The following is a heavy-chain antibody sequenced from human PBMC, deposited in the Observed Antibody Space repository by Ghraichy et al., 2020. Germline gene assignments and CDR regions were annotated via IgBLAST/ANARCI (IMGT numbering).Heavy chain of an antibody. J-gene: IGHJ4*02. CDR3: ASPHDDYGDRPGGN. CDR2: IYSGGST. CDR1: GFTVSSNY. V-gene: IGHV3-66*01. Sequence: GGSLRLSCAASGFTVSSNYMSWVRQAPGKGLEWVSVIYSGGSTYYADSVKGRFTISRDNSKNTLYLQMNSLRAEDTAVYYCASPHDDYGDRPGGNWGQGTLVTVSS. D-gene: IGHD4-17*01.